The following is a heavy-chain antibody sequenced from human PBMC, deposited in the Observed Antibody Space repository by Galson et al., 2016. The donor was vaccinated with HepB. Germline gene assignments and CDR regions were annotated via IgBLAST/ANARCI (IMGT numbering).Heavy chain of an antibody. CDR3: ARVQRLLWFGEVPDAFDI. D-gene: IGHD3-10*01. Sequence: SVKVSCKASGYSFTNYAIHWVRQAPGQRLEWMGWINAGNGNTKYSQKFQGRVTITRDTSASTAYMELNSLRSEDTAVYYCARVQRLLWFGEVPDAFDIWGQGTVVTVSS. V-gene: IGHV1-3*01. CDR1: GYSFTNYA. CDR2: INAGNGNT. J-gene: IGHJ3*02.